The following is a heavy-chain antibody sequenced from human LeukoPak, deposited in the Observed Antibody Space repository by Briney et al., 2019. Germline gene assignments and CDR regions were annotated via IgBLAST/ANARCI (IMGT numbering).Heavy chain of an antibody. CDR3: ARVLQDGYSSGWTFDY. J-gene: IGHJ4*02. V-gene: IGHV1-46*03. Sequence: ASVKVSCKASGYTFTSYYIHWVRQAPGQGLEWMGIINPSGGSTSYAQKFQGRVTMTRDTSTSTVYMKLSSLRSEDTAVYYCARVLQDGYSSGWTFDYWGQGTLVIVSS. CDR2: INPSGGST. CDR1: GYTFTSYY. D-gene: IGHD6-19*01.